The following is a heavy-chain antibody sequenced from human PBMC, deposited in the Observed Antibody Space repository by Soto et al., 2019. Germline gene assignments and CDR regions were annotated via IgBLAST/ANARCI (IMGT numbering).Heavy chain of an antibody. J-gene: IGHJ3*02. CDR3: AREEMATMHPWVPAAFDI. V-gene: IGHV3-33*01. CDR1: RFPFTIYG. Sequence: QVQLVESGGGVVQPGRSLRLSCAASRFPFTIYGMHWVRQAPGKGLEWVAVIWYDGSNKYYAASVKGRFTLSRDNSKNTLDLQMNSLRAEDTAVYYCAREEMATMHPWVPAAFDIWGQGTMVTVSS. CDR2: IWYDGSNK. D-gene: IGHD5-12*01.